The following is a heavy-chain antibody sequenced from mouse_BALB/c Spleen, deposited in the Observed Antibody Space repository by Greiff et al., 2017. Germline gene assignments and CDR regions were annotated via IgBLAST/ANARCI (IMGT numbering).Heavy chain of an antibody. CDR2: IDPANGNT. CDR1: GFNITDSY. Sequence: VQLQQSGAELVKPGASVKLSCTASGFNITDSYMHWVKQRPEQGLEWIGRIDPANGNTKYDPKFQGKATITADTSSNTAYLQLSSLTSEDTAVYYCARRNFEYDRDAYWGQGTLVTVSA. D-gene: IGHD2-4*01. J-gene: IGHJ3*01. V-gene: IGHV14-3*02. CDR3: ARRNFEYDRDAY.